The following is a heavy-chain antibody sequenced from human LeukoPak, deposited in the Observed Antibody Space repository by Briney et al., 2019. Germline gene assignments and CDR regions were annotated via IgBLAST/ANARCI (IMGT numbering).Heavy chain of an antibody. J-gene: IGHJ4*02. Sequence: GGSLRLSCAASGFTFSNYWMSWVRQAPGKGLEWVANIKQDGSEKYYVDSVKGRFTISRDNAKNSLYLQMNSLRAEDTAVYYCARDFPPTLTGSYDLDYWGQGTLVTVSS. CDR3: ARDFPPTLTGSYDLDY. CDR2: IKQDGSEK. CDR1: GFTFSNYW. D-gene: IGHD3-10*01. V-gene: IGHV3-7*01.